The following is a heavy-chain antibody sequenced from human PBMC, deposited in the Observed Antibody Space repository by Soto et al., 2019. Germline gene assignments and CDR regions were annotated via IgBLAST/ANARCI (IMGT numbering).Heavy chain of an antibody. CDR3: AKDRLENSLS. V-gene: IGHV3-23*01. D-gene: IGHD4-4*01. Sequence: EVQLLESGGGLVQPGGSLRLSCAASGFNFRNYAMSWVRQAPGKGLEWVSTISSGHAFTYYADSVKDRFTISRDYSKSTLYLQMNTLRPEDTAVYYCAKDRLENSLSWRQGALVTVPS. CDR1: GFNFRNYA. CDR2: ISSGHAFT. J-gene: IGHJ5*02.